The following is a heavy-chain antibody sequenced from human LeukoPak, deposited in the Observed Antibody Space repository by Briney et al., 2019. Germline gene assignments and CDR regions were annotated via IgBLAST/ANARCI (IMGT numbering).Heavy chain of an antibody. D-gene: IGHD3-10*01. J-gene: IGHJ5*02. CDR2: INHSGST. CDR1: GGSFSGYY. CDR3: ARGGFQYYGSGSTNWFDP. Sequence: SETLSLTCAVYGGSFSGYYWSWIRQPPGKGLEWIGEINHSGSTNYNPSLKSRVTISVDTSKNQFSLKLSSVTAADTAAYYCARGGFQYYGSGSTNWFDPWGQGTLVTVSS. V-gene: IGHV4-34*01.